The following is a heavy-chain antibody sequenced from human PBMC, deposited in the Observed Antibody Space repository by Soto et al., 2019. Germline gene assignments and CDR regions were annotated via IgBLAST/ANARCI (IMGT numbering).Heavy chain of an antibody. Sequence: EVQLVESGGGLVQPGGSLRLSCAASGFTLSSFWMTWVRQAPGKGPEWVASIKQDGSETYYVDSVKGRFTISRDNPKNTLYLQMNSLRVGDTAVYYCARPPHGMAVWGQGTTVTVSS. CDR1: GFTLSSFW. CDR2: IKQDGSET. V-gene: IGHV3-7*03. J-gene: IGHJ6*02. CDR3: ARPPHGMAV.